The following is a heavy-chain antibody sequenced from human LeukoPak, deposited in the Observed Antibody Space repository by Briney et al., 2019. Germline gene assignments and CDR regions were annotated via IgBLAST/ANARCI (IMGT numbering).Heavy chain of an antibody. CDR1: GYSFTSYW. V-gene: IGHV5-51*01. CDR3: ARQTYHYDSSGYYVGFDY. J-gene: IGHJ4*02. CDR2: IYPGDSDT. D-gene: IGHD3-22*01. Sequence: GESLKISCKGSGYSFTSYWIGWVRQMPGKGLEWMGIIYPGDSDTRYSPSFQGQVTISADKSISTAYLQWSSLKASDTAMYYCARQTYHYDSSGYYVGFDYWGQGTLVTVSS.